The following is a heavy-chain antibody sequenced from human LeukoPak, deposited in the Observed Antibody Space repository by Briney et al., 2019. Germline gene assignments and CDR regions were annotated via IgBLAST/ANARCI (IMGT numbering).Heavy chain of an antibody. CDR3: ARVYGDYVYYYYYYMDV. CDR1: GGSISSYY. CDR2: IYYSGST. J-gene: IGHJ6*03. D-gene: IGHD4-17*01. Sequence: SETLSLTCTVSGGSISSYYWSWIRQTPGKGLEWIGYIYYSGSTNYNPSLKSRVTISVDTSKNQFSLKLSSVTAADTAVYYCARVYGDYVYYYYYYMDVWGKGTTVTVSS. V-gene: IGHV4-59*01.